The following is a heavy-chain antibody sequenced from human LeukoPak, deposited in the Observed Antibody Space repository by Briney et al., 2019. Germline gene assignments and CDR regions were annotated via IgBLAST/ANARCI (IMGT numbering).Heavy chain of an antibody. Sequence: SGGSLRLSCAASGFTFSSYSMNWVRQAPGKGLEWVSSISSSSSYIYYADSVKGRFTISRDNAKNSLYLQMNSLRAEDTAVYYCARDGNGLFDYWGQGTLVTVSS. CDR2: ISSSSSYI. CDR1: GFTFSSYS. J-gene: IGHJ4*02. D-gene: IGHD1-1*01. V-gene: IGHV3-21*01. CDR3: ARDGNGLFDY.